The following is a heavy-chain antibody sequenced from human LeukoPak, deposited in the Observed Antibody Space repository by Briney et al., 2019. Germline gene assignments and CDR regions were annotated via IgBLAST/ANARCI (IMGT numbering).Heavy chain of an antibody. Sequence: PSETLSLTCTVSGDSLTSSSHYWGWIRQPPGKRLQWVASLHHTGRNYSNAALKSRVSISMDTAKSQFSLKANSVTAADSGVYYCVAEMTASAAFDIWGQGTMVAVSS. V-gene: IGHV4-39*01. J-gene: IGHJ3*02. CDR1: GDSLTSSSHY. CDR3: VAEMTASAAFDI. D-gene: IGHD2-21*02. CDR2: LHHTGRN.